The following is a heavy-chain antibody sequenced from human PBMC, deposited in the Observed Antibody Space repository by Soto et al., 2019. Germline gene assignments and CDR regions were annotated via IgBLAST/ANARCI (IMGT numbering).Heavy chain of an antibody. J-gene: IGHJ6*02. Sequence: GASVKVSCKASGYTFTSYGISWVRQAPGQGLEWMGWISAYNGNTNYAQKLQGRVTITTDTSTSTAYMELRSLRSDDTAVYYCARDGAARPGLASYYYYGMDVWGQGTTVTVSS. D-gene: IGHD6-6*01. CDR3: ARDGAARPGLASYYYYGMDV. V-gene: IGHV1-18*01. CDR1: GYTFTSYG. CDR2: ISAYNGNT.